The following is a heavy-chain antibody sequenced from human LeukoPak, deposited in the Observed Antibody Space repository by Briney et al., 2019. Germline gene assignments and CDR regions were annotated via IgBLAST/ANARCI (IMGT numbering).Heavy chain of an antibody. CDR2: VSGSGGSS. Sequence: GGSLRLSCAASGFTFSSYVMSWVRQPPGKGLEWVSAVSGSGGSSDYADSVKGRFTNSRDNSKNTLYLQMNSLRAEDTAIYYCAKKAGNDYGGRSFDHWGQGTLVTVSS. D-gene: IGHD4-23*01. CDR1: GFTFSSYV. J-gene: IGHJ4*02. CDR3: AKKAGNDYGGRSFDH. V-gene: IGHV3-23*01.